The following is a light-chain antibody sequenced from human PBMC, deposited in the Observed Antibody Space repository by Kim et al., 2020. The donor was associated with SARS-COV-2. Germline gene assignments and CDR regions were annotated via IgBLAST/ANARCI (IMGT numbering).Light chain of an antibody. J-gene: IGKJ1*01. Sequence: EIVLTQSPGTLSLSPGERATLSCRASQSVSRTYLAWYQQKPGQAPRLLIYGASSRATGIPDRFSGSGSGTDFTLTISRLEPEDFAVYYCQQYGSSRRTFGQGTKVVIK. V-gene: IGKV3-20*01. CDR1: QSVSRTY. CDR2: GAS. CDR3: QQYGSSRRT.